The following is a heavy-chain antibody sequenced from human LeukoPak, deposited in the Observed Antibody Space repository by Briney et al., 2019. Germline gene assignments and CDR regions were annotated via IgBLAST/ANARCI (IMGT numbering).Heavy chain of an antibody. D-gene: IGHD3-22*01. CDR1: GGSISSYY. J-gene: IGHJ3*02. CDR2: IYYSGST. Sequence: PSETLSLTCTVSGGSISSYYWRWIRQPPGKGLEWVGYIYYSGSTNYNPSRKSRVTISVDTSKNQFSLKLSSVTAADTAVYYCARDMDDSSGDLAFDIWGQGTMVTVSS. CDR3: ARDMDDSSGDLAFDI. V-gene: IGHV4-59*01.